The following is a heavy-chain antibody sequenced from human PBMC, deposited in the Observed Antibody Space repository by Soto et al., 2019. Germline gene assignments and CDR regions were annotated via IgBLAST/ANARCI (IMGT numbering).Heavy chain of an antibody. CDR2: MNPNSGNT. J-gene: IGHJ6*02. Sequence: QVQLVQSGAEVKKPGASVTVSCKASGYTFTSYDINWVRLATGQGLEWVGWMNPNSGNTGYAQKFQGRVTMTRNTSICTAYMELSSLRSDDTAVYYCARDGYCSGGSCPHYYYYGMDVWGQGTTVTVSS. V-gene: IGHV1-8*01. D-gene: IGHD2-15*01. CDR3: ARDGYCSGGSCPHYYYYGMDV. CDR1: GYTFTSYD.